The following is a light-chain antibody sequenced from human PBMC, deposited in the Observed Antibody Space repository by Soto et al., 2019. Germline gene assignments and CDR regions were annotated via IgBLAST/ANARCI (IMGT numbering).Light chain of an antibody. CDR1: SSDVGAYNY. CDR2: EVT. CDR3: TSHAGTNNFPYV. V-gene: IGLV2-8*01. Sequence: QSALTQPPSASGSPGQSVTISCTGTSSDVGAYNYVSWYQHRPGKAPKLMIYEVTKRPSGVPDRFSGAKSGNTASLTVSGLQGEDEADYYCTSHAGTNNFPYVFGTGTKLTVL. J-gene: IGLJ1*01.